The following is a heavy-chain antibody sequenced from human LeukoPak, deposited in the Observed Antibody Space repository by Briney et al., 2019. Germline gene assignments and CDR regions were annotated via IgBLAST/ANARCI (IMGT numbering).Heavy chain of an antibody. D-gene: IGHD4/OR15-4a*01. Sequence: HPGGSLRLSCAASGFTFSSYAMHWLRQAPGKGLEWVAVISYDGSNKYYADSVNGRFTISRDNSKNTLYLQMNSLRAEDTAVYYCARRAGAYSHPYDYWGQGTLVTVSS. J-gene: IGHJ4*02. V-gene: IGHV3-30*04. CDR2: ISYDGSNK. CDR3: ARRAGAYSHPYDY. CDR1: GFTFSSYA.